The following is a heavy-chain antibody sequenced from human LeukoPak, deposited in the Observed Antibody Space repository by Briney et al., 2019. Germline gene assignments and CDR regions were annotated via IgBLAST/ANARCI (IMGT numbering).Heavy chain of an antibody. Sequence: GASVKVSCKASGYNFNDYYLHWVRQAPGQGLEWMAWINPNSGVTNYAQKFQGWVTTTRDTSITTAYMELSRLTSDDTAVYYCARMGDSGSYGFDIWGQGTMVTVSS. CDR1: GYNFNDYY. CDR3: ARMGDSGSYGFDI. CDR2: INPNSGVT. D-gene: IGHD3-10*01. J-gene: IGHJ3*02. V-gene: IGHV1-2*04.